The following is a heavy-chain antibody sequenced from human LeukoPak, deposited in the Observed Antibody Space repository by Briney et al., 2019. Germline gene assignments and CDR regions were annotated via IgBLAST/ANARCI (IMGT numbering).Heavy chain of an antibody. V-gene: IGHV3-48*02. CDR1: GFTFSSYS. Sequence: GGSLRLSCAASGFTFSSYSMNWVRQAAGKGLEWVSYIRSSSTIYYADSEKGRFTISRDNAQNSVYLQMNSLRDEDTAVYYCARVGELDYWGQGTLVTVSS. CDR2: IRSSSTI. CDR3: ARVGELDY. J-gene: IGHJ4*02. D-gene: IGHD1-26*01.